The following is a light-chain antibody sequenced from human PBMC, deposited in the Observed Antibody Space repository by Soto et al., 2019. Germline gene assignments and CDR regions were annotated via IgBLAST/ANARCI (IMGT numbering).Light chain of an antibody. J-gene: IGKJ2*01. V-gene: IGKV3-20*01. CDR3: HQYGSLPET. CDR1: QSVTSTY. CDR2: DVS. Sequence: EIVLTQSPGTLSSSPGVRATLSCRASQSVTSTYLAWYQQKPGQAPRLLIYDVSSRATGIPDRFSGSGSGTHFTLTISSLEPEDFAVYYCHQYGSLPETFGQGTKLDI.